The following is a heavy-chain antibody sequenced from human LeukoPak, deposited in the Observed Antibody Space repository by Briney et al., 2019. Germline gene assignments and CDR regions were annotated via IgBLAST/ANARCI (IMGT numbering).Heavy chain of an antibody. CDR2: IWYDGSNK. J-gene: IGHJ4*02. V-gene: IGHV3-33*01. D-gene: IGHD7-27*01. Sequence: GGSLRLSCAASGFTFSSYGMHWVRQAPGKGLEGVAVIWYDGSNKYYADSVKGRFTISRDNSKNTLYLQMNSLRAEDTAVYYCARGTWGRFDYWGQGTLVTVSS. CDR3: ARGTWGRFDY. CDR1: GFTFSSYG.